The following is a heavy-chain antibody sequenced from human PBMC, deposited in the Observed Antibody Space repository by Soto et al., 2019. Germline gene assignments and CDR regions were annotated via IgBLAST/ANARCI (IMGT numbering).Heavy chain of an antibody. D-gene: IGHD5-18*01. CDR1: GGSISSYY. CDR3: ARLTEVETAMVYDY. CDR2: IYYSGST. Sequence: SETLSLTCTVSGGSISSYYWSWIRQPPGKGLEWIGYIYYSGSTNYNPSLKSRVTISVDTSKNQFSLKLSSVTAADTAVYYCARLTEVETAMVYDYWGQGTLVTVSS. V-gene: IGHV4-59*08. J-gene: IGHJ4*02.